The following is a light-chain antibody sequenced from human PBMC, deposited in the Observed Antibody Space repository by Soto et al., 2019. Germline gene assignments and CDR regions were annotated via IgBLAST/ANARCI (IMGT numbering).Light chain of an antibody. Sequence: QSVLTQPASVSGSPGQSITISCTGTSSDVGGYNYVSWYQQQSGKAPKLMIHEVSNRPSGVSNRFSGSKSGNTASLTISGLQAEEEADYYCSSSGGSPTYVFVTGTKVTVL. CDR2: EVS. J-gene: IGLJ1*01. CDR3: SSSGGSPTYV. CDR1: SSDVGGYNY. V-gene: IGLV2-14*01.